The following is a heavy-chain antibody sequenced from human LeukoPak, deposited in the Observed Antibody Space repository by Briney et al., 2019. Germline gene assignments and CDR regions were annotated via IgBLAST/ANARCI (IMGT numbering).Heavy chain of an antibody. CDR1: GGSISSGSYY. J-gene: IGHJ6*02. Sequence: SQTLSLTCTVSGGSISSGSYYWSWIRQPAGKGLEWIGRIYTSGSTNYNPSLKSRVTISVDTSKNQFSLKLSSVTAAVTAVYYCARGGTYYDILTGYYPTGMDVWGQGTTVTVSS. V-gene: IGHV4-61*02. CDR3: ARGGTYYDILTGYYPTGMDV. D-gene: IGHD3-9*01. CDR2: IYTSGST.